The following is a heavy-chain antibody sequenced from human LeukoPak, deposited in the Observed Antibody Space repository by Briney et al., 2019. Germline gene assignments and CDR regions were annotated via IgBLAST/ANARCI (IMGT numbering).Heavy chain of an antibody. Sequence: PSETLSLTCTVSGYSISSGYYWGWIRQPPGKGLEWIGSIYHSGSTYYNPSLKSRVTISVDTSKNQFSLKLSSVTAADTAVYYCARGYSGSYSYYYYYYMDVWGKGTTVTVS. D-gene: IGHD1-26*01. V-gene: IGHV4-38-2*02. CDR3: ARGYSGSYSYYYYYYMDV. J-gene: IGHJ6*03. CDR2: IYHSGST. CDR1: GYSISSGYY.